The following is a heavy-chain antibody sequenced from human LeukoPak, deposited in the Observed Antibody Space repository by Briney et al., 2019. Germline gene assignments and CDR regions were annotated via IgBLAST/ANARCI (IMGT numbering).Heavy chain of an antibody. CDR1: GFTFSSSG. D-gene: IGHD2-8*01. V-gene: IGHV3-7*01. J-gene: IGHJ3*01. CDR3: TSDLDKSDGL. CDR2: INFDGSEK. Sequence: PGGSLRLSCAASGFTFSSSGMHWVRQAPGKGLEWVANINFDGSEKYYVDSVKGRFTISRDNAKSSLYLQMNSLRAEDTAVYYCTSDLDKSDGLWGQGTKVTVSS.